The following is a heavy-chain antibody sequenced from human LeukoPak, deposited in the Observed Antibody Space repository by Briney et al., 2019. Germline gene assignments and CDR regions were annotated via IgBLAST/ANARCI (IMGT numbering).Heavy chain of an antibody. D-gene: IGHD4-17*01. CDR1: GFTFSSYA. V-gene: IGHV3-23*01. CDR2: ISGSGGST. Sequence: GGSLRLSCAASGFTFSSYAMSWVRQAPGKGLGWVSAISGSGGSTYYADSVKGRFTISRDNSKNTLYLQMNSLRAEDTAVYYCAKDLSFGDYGYFDYWGQGTLVTVSS. J-gene: IGHJ4*02. CDR3: AKDLSFGDYGYFDY.